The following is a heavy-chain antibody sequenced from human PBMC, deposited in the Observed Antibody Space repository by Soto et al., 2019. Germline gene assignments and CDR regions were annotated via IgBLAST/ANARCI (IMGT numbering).Heavy chain of an antibody. CDR3: AGETDDFSNYYDHLNPFDI. V-gene: IGHV4-4*07. J-gene: IGHJ3*02. D-gene: IGHD3-3*01. CDR2: LYRSGKI. Sequence: PSXTLSLTIRVSGDSISSYSCGWIRQPAGKGLEWIGRLYRSGKINYNTSLKSRVTMSLDTSKNQFSLNLRSVTAADTAVYYCAGETDDFSNYYDHLNPFDIWGQGTMVTVSS. CDR1: GDSISSYS.